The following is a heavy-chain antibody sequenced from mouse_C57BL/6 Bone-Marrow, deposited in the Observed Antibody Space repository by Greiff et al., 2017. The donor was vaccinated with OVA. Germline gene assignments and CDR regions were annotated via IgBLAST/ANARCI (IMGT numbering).Heavy chain of an antibody. CDR3: ARVAY. J-gene: IGHJ3*01. CDR1: GFTFSDYY. Sequence: EVKLVESGGGLVQPGGSLKLSCAASGFTFSDYYMYWVRQTPEKRLEWVAYISNGGGSTYYPDTVKGRFTISRDNAKNTLYLQLSRLKSEDTAMYYCARVAYWGQGTLVTVSA. V-gene: IGHV5-12*01. CDR2: ISNGGGST.